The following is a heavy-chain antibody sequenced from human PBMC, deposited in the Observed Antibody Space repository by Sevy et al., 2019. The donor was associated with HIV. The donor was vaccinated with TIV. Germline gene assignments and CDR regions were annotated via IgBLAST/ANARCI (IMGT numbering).Heavy chain of an antibody. CDR2: NSGGSRTI. D-gene: IGHD3-10*01. CDR3: ARDGRRGYDMDV. CDR1: GFTYGTHS. J-gene: IGHJ6*02. Sequence: GESLKISCAASGFTYGTHSMNWVRQAPGKGLGGVSYNSGGSRTIYYADSVKGRFPISRYNAKNSLSLQMNSLRVEDTAVYYCARDGRRGYDMDVWGQGTTVTVSS. V-gene: IGHV3-48*01.